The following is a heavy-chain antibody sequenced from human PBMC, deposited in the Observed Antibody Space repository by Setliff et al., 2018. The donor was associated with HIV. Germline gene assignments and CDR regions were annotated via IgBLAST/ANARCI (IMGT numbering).Heavy chain of an antibody. CDR1: GGSIGSYY. J-gene: IGHJ6*03. Sequence: SETLSLTCIVSGGSIGSYYWSWIRQSPGKGLEWIGYVYYTGSTNYNPSLKSRVTIGVDTSKNQFSLKLTSVTAADTAVYYCARRRSPPSGFYSKYHMDVWGKGTTVTVS. D-gene: IGHD3-22*01. CDR3: ARRRSPPSGFYSKYHMDV. CDR2: VYYTGST. V-gene: IGHV4-59*08.